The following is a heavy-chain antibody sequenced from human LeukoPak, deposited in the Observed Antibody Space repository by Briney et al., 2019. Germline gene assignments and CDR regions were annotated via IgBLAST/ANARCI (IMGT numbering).Heavy chain of an antibody. CDR1: GFTFSSAC. CDR3: ATPALGRRLYYYDY. CDR2: IRTKSDGETV. D-gene: IGHD3-16*01. J-gene: IGHJ4*02. Sequence: PGGSLRLSCAASGFTFSSACLSWVRQAPGKGLEWVGRIRTKSDGETVDYAAPVKGRFNISRDDSKNTLFLQMNSLKTEDTAVYYCATPALGRRLYYYDYWGQGTLVTVSP. V-gene: IGHV3-15*07.